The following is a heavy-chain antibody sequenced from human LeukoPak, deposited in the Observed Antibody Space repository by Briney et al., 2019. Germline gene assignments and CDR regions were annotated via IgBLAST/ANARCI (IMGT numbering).Heavy chain of an antibody. CDR3: AKSDFWSGYNLGSYFDY. CDR2: ISGSGGST. D-gene: IGHD3-3*01. Sequence: PGGSLRLSCASTGFTFSTYTMNWVREAPGKELEWVSAISGSGGSTYYADSVKGRFTISRDNSKNTLYLQMNSLRAEDTAVYYCAKSDFWSGYNLGSYFDYWGQGTLVTVSS. CDR1: GFTFSTYT. J-gene: IGHJ4*02. V-gene: IGHV3-23*01.